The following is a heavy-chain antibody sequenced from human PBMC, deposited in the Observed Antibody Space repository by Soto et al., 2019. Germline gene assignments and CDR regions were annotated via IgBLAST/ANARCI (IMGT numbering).Heavy chain of an antibody. J-gene: IGHJ4*02. CDR3: ARDILLENTSGGPHY. D-gene: IGHD1-1*01. Sequence: QVQLVQSGAEVKTPGASVKVSCKASGYTFTSFGFSWVRQAPGQGLEWMGWVSADNGHTNYAQNLQGRITMTTDTSTTTAYMELRSLRSDDTAVYYCARDILLENTSGGPHYWGQGTLVTVSS. CDR1: GYTFTSFG. CDR2: VSADNGHT. V-gene: IGHV1-18*01.